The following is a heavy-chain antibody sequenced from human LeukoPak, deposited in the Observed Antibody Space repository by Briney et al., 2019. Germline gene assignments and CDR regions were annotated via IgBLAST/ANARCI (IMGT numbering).Heavy chain of an antibody. Sequence: PSETLSLTCAVSGVSISPYYWAWIRQPPGKGLEWIGYIHTSGSNNQYPSLKSRVTISVDKSKNLFSLRLTSVTAADTAVYYCARLSAAVHLGAFDLWGQGTMVTVSS. D-gene: IGHD3-3*01. CDR3: ARLSAAVHLGAFDL. V-gene: IGHV4-4*09. CDR1: GVSISPYY. CDR2: IHTSGSN. J-gene: IGHJ3*01.